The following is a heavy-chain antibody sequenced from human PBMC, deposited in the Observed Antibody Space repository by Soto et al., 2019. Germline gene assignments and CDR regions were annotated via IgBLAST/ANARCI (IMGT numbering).Heavy chain of an antibody. V-gene: IGHV3-15*01. J-gene: IGHJ4*01. D-gene: IGHD3-22*01. CDR3: TTDSYSTMIVVRFDY. CDR1: GFIFSGYC. Sequence: GVSMRLSCAAAGFIFSGYCMHWVSKAPGKGLEWVAVIWYDGGTTDFAAPVKGRFAISRDDSKNMVYLQMNSLKTEDTGIYYCTTDSYSTMIVVRFDYWGHGTLVTVSS. CDR2: IWYDGGTT.